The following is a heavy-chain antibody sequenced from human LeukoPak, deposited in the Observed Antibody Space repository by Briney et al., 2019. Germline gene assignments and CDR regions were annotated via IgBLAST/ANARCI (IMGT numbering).Heavy chain of an antibody. D-gene: IGHD3-3*01. J-gene: IGHJ3*02. CDR3: AVGSGTYPYPDAVDI. CDR1: GFTFSSYE. CDR2: ISSSGSTI. Sequence: GGSLRLSCAASGFTFSSYEMNWVRQAPGKGLEWVSYISSSGSTIYYADSVKGRFTISRDNAKNSLYLQMNSLRAEDTAVYYCAVGSGTYPYPDAVDIWGQGTMVTVSS. V-gene: IGHV3-48*03.